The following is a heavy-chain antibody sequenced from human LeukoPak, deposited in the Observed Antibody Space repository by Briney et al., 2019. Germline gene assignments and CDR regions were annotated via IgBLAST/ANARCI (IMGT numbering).Heavy chain of an antibody. CDR2: IYNSGRT. J-gene: IGHJ4*02. CDR1: GGSIGGYF. D-gene: IGHD2-21*01. CDR3: ARAGANPTILDY. V-gene: IGHV4-59*01. Sequence: SETLSLTCAVSGGSIGGYFWTWIRQPPGKGLECIGYIYNSGRTIYNPSLKSRVTISVDTSKNQFSLNLTSVTAADTAVYYCARAGANPTILDYWGQGTLVTVSS.